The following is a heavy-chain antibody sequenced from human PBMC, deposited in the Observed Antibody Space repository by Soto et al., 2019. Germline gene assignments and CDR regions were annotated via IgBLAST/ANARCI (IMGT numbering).Heavy chain of an antibody. CDR1: GVSISSYY. D-gene: IGHD2-2*01. J-gene: IGHJ6*02. Sequence: PEETLSLTCTVSGVSISSYYWSWIRQPPGKALEWIGYIYNTGSTNYNPSLKGRVTISIDSSKNQFSLKLTSVTAADTAVYYCAMVPAAPHWVYYFGMDVWGQGTTVTVSS. CDR2: IYNTGST. CDR3: AMVPAAPHWVYYFGMDV. V-gene: IGHV4-59*12.